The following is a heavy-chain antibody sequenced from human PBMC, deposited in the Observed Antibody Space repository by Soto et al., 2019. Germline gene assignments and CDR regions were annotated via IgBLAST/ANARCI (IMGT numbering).Heavy chain of an antibody. D-gene: IGHD5-12*01. CDR2: IYPGDSDT. V-gene: IGHV5-51*01. CDR3: ARVALPSRWLQLRYYFDY. J-gene: IGHJ4*02. Sequence: GESLKISCKGSGYSFTSYWIGWVRQMPEKGLEWMGIIYPGDSDTRYSPSFQGQVTISADKSISTAYLQWSSLKASDTAMYYCARVALPSRWLQLRYYFDYWGQGTLVTVSS. CDR1: GYSFTSYW.